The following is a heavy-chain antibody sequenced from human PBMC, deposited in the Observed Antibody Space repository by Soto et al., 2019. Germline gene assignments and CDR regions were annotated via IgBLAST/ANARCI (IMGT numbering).Heavy chain of an antibody. D-gene: IGHD3-10*01. V-gene: IGHV1-18*01. CDR1: GYTFTSYG. J-gene: IGHJ4*02. CDR2: ISAYNGNT. Sequence: ASVKVSCKASGYTFTSYGISWVRQAPGQGLEWMGWISAYNGNTNYAQKFQGRVTITRDTSASTAYMELSSLRSEDTAVYYCARGLGGARTYFDYWGQGTLVTVSS. CDR3: ARGLGGARTYFDY.